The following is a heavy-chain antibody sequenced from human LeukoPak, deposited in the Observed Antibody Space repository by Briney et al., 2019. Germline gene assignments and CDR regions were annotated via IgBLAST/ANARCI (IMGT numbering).Heavy chain of an antibody. CDR2: IWYDGSNK. Sequence: GGSLRLSCASSGFTFSSYGMHWVRQAPGKGLEWVAVIWYDGSNKYYADSVKGRFTISRDNSKNTLYLQMNSLRAEDTAVYYCARGESGSGWLLLSWGQGTLVTVSS. CDR3: ARGESGSGWLLLS. V-gene: IGHV3-33*01. J-gene: IGHJ4*02. D-gene: IGHD6-13*01. CDR1: GFTFSSYG.